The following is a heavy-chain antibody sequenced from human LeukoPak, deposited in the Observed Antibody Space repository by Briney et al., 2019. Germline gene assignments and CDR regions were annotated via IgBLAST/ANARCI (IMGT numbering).Heavy chain of an antibody. V-gene: IGHV3-30*01. J-gene: IGHJ5*02. CDR3: ARGGYSSYDP. CDR1: GFTFSSYA. Sequence: GGSLRLSCAASGFTFSSYAMHWVRQAPGKGLEWVAVISYDGSNKYYADSVKGRFTISRDNSKNTLYLQMNSLRAEDRAVYYCARGGYSSYDPWGQGTLVTVSS. CDR2: ISYDGSNK. D-gene: IGHD5-12*01.